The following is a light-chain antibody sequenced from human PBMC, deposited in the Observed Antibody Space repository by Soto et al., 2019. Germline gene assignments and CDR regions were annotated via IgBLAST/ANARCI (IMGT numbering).Light chain of an antibody. Sequence: QSVLSQPPSVSEAPRQRVTISCSGTSFNIGKNAVTWYQYLPGKSPRLLISPDDLRPSGVSDRFSGSKSGTSASLAITGLQFEDEGDYYCAVWDDSLNALVFGGGTKVTVL. CDR3: AVWDDSLNALV. J-gene: IGLJ3*02. CDR1: SFNIGKNA. V-gene: IGLV1-36*01. CDR2: PDD.